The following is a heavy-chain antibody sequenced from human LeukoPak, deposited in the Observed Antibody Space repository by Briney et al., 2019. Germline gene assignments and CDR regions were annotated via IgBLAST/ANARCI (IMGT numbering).Heavy chain of an antibody. J-gene: IGHJ6*02. CDR3: ARRVVPAATDYYYGMDV. Sequence: NPGGSLRLSCAASGFTFTRYSMNWVRQAPGKGLEWVSSISSGSGFIYYADSVKGRFTISRDNAKNSLYLQMNSLRAEDTAVYYCARRVVPAATDYYYGMDVWGQGTTVTVSS. D-gene: IGHD2-2*01. CDR1: GFTFTRYS. CDR2: ISSGSGFI. V-gene: IGHV3-21*01.